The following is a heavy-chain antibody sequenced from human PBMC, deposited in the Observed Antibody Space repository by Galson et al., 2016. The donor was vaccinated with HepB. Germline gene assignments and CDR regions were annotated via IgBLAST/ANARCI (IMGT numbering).Heavy chain of an antibody. CDR3: ARLSTFNHRSGTYHP. CDR1: GGSISGSSYY. D-gene: IGHD3-10*01. V-gene: IGHV4-39*01. J-gene: IGHJ5*02. CDR2: IFYTGTT. Sequence: ETLSLTCTVSGGSISGSSYYWGWIRQSPGKGLEWIGIIFYTGTTHYNPSLKSRISISVDTSKNQISLRLFSVTAADTAIYYCARLSTFNHRSGTYHPWGPGTLVTVSS.